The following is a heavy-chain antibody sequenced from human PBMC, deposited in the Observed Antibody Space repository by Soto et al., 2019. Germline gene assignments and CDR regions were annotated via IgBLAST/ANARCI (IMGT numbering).Heavy chain of an antibody. CDR1: GGTFSSYA. D-gene: IGHD6-19*01. J-gene: IGHJ6*02. V-gene: IGHV1-69*13. Sequence: SVKVSCKASGGTFSSYAISWVRQAPGQGLEWMGGIIPIFGTANYAQKFQGRVTITADESTSTAYMELSSLRSEDTAVYYCARDRLFIPVAVAGEAGYYYYYGMDVWGQGTTVTVSS. CDR3: ARDRLFIPVAVAGEAGYYYYYGMDV. CDR2: IIPIFGTA.